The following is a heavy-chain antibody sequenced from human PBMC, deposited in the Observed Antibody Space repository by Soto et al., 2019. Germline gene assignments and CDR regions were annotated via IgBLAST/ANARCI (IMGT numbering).Heavy chain of an antibody. Sequence: GASVKVSCKASGYTFTSYYLHWVRQAPGQGLEWMGIINPSGGSTSYAQKFQGRVTMTRDTSTSTVYMELSSLRSEDTAVYYCARGRCEGGVLRYFDWLLSYYFDYWGQGTLVTVSS. J-gene: IGHJ4*02. CDR2: INPSGGST. V-gene: IGHV1-46*01. CDR3: ARGRCEGGVLRYFDWLLSYYFDY. CDR1: GYTFTSYY. D-gene: IGHD3-9*01.